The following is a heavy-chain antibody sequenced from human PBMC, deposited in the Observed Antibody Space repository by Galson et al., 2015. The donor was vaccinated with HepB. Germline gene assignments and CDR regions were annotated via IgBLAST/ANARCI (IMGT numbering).Heavy chain of an antibody. D-gene: IGHD3-9*01. Sequence: QVQLQESGPGLVKPSETLSLTCDVSGYSISSGYYWGWIRQPPGKGLEWIGTIYVGGSTYHNPSLKSRLIISLDTSKNQLSLKLTSVTAADTAIYYCAGGKKSAYDMLTPTIRYELWGQGTLVTVSS. CDR1: GYSISSGYY. V-gene: IGHV4-38-2*01. J-gene: IGHJ4*02. CDR3: AGGKKSAYDMLTPTIRYEL. CDR2: IYVGGST.